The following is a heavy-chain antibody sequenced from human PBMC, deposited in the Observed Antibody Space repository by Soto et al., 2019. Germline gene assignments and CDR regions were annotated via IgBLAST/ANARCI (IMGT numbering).Heavy chain of an antibody. Sequence: ASVKVSCKASGYTFTSYGISWVRQAPGQGLEWMGWISAYNGNTNYAQKLQGRVTMTTDTSTSTAYMELRSLRSDDTAVYYCARGARYCSSTSCSTKNPYYYYGMDVWGQGTTVTVSS. CDR3: ARGARYCSSTSCSTKNPYYYYGMDV. CDR2: ISAYNGNT. D-gene: IGHD2-2*02. V-gene: IGHV1-18*01. CDR1: GYTFTSYG. J-gene: IGHJ6*02.